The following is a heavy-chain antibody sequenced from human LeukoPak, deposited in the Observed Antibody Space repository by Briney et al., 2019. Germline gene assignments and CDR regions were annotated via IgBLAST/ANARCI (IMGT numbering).Heavy chain of an antibody. CDR3: ARDMGATTSSFFDY. CDR2: ISAYNGNT. CDR1: GYTFTSYG. V-gene: IGHV1-18*01. Sequence: ASVKVSCKASGYTFTSYGISWVRQAPGQGLEGMGWISAYNGNTNYAQKLQGRVTMTTDTSTSTAYMELRSLRSDDTAVYYCARDMGATTSSFFDYWGQGTLVTVSS. J-gene: IGHJ4*02. D-gene: IGHD1-26*01.